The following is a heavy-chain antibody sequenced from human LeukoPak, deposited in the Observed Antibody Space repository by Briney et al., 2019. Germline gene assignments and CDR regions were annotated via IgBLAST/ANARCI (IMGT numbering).Heavy chain of an antibody. CDR1: GGSISSYY. CDR3: ARRAGYCSSTSCYKARDYYYYMDV. CDR2: IYTSGST. Sequence: SETLSLTCTVSGGSISSYYWSWIRQPAGKGLEWIGRIYTSGSTNYNPSLKSRVTISVDTSKNQFSLKLSSVTAADTAVYYCARRAGYCSSTSCYKARDYYYYMDVWGKGTTVTVSS. D-gene: IGHD2-2*02. V-gene: IGHV4-4*07. J-gene: IGHJ6*03.